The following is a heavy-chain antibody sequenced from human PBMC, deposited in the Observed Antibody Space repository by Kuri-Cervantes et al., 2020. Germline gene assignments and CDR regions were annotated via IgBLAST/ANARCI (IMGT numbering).Heavy chain of an antibody. CDR2: IKQDGSEK. CDR1: GFTFSSYW. D-gene: IGHD3-22*01. Sequence: GESLKISCAASGFTFSSYWMSWVRQAPGKGLEWVANIKQDGSEKYYVDSVKGRFTISRDNAKNSLYLQMNSLRAEDMAVYYCARAVRSYYYDSSGYGYWGQGTLVTVSS. CDR3: ARAVRSYYYDSSGYGY. J-gene: IGHJ4*02. V-gene: IGHV3-7*01.